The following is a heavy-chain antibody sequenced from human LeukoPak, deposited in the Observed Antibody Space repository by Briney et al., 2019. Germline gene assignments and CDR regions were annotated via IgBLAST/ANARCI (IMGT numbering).Heavy chain of an antibody. D-gene: IGHD3-22*01. Sequence: PGGSLRLSCAASGFTFSSYWMSWVRQAPGKGLEWVANIKQDGSEKYYVDSVKGRFTISRDNAKNSLYLQMNSLRAEDTAVYYCARDRDSSGYSSDAFDIWGQGTMVTVSS. V-gene: IGHV3-7*01. CDR1: GFTFSSYW. J-gene: IGHJ3*02. CDR2: IKQDGSEK. CDR3: ARDRDSSGYSSDAFDI.